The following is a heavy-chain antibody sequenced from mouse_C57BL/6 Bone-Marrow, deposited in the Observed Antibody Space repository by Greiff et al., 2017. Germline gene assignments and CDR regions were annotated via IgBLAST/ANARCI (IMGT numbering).Heavy chain of an antibody. Sequence: EVKVEESGPGLVKPSQSLSLTCSVTGYSITSGYYWNWIRQFPGNKLEWMGYISYDGSNNYNPSLKNRISITRDTSKNQFFLKLNSVTTEDTATYYCARWGYGYYSYWGQGTTLTVSS. D-gene: IGHD2-2*01. CDR1: GYSITSGYY. CDR2: ISYDGSN. V-gene: IGHV3-6*01. CDR3: ARWGYGYYSY. J-gene: IGHJ2*01.